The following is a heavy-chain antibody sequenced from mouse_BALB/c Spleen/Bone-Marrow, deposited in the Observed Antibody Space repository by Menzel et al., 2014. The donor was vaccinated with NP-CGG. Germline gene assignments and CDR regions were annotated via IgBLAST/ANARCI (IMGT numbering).Heavy chain of an antibody. V-gene: IGHV1-7*01. Sequence: QVQLKHSGAELAKPGASVKMSCKASGYTFTSYWMHWVKQRPGQGLEWIGNINPSSGYTEYNQKFKDKATLTADKSSSTAYMQLSSLTSEDSAVYYCARPIMTGIQAWFAYWGQGILVTVSA. D-gene: IGHD2-4*01. CDR3: ARPIMTGIQAWFAY. CDR2: INPSSGYT. CDR1: GYTFTSYW. J-gene: IGHJ3*01.